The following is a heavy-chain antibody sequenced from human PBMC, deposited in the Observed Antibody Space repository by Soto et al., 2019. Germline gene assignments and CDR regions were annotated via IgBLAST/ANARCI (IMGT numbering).Heavy chain of an antibody. CDR1: GFTFSAYV. CDR2: ITSSGGGT. D-gene: IGHD5-18*01. J-gene: IGHJ4*02. V-gene: IGHV3-23*01. CDR3: AKLTAD. Sequence: GGSLRLSCAASGFTFSAYVMSWVRQAPGKGLEWVSSITSSGGGTYYADSVKGRFTVSRDNSKNTVYLQMNSLRDEDTAVYYCAKLTADWGQGTLVTVYS.